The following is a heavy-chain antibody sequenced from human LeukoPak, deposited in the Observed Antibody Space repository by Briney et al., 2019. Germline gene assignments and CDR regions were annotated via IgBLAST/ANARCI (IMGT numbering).Heavy chain of an antibody. CDR3: ASAYYDFWSAAY. CDR2: ISYDGSIK. D-gene: IGHD3-3*01. Sequence: GRSLRLSCAASGFSFSSYGMHWVRQAPGKGLEWVAVISYDGSIKYYVDSVKGRFTISRDNSKNTLYLQMNSLRAEDTAVYYCASAYYDFWSAAYWGQGTLVTVSS. V-gene: IGHV3-30*03. J-gene: IGHJ4*02. CDR1: GFSFSSYG.